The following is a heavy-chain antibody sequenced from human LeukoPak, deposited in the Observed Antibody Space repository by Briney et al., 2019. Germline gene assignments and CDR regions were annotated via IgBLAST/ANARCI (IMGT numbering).Heavy chain of an antibody. CDR3: ARSSSSWYRYYYYCYMDV. J-gene: IGHJ6*03. CDR2: IKQDGSEK. Sequence: PGGSLRLSCAPCGLTFSSYWMSWFRQAPGKGRKWVANIKQDGSEKYYVDSVKGRFTISRDNAKNSLYLQMNSLIAEDTAVYYCARSSSSWYRYYYYCYMDVWGKGTTVTVSS. D-gene: IGHD6-13*01. V-gene: IGHV3-7*01. CDR1: GLTFSSYW.